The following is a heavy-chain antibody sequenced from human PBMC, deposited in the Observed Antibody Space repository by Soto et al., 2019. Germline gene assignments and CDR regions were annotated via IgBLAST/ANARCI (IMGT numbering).Heavy chain of an antibody. J-gene: IGHJ5*02. CDR2: ISAYNGNT. Sequence: ASVKVSCKASGYTFTSYGISWVRHAPGQGLEWMGWISAYNGNTNYAQKLQGRVTMTTDTSTSTAYMELRSLRSDDTAVYYCARDPGVGYCSSTSCPMAVNWFDPWGQGTLVTVSS. D-gene: IGHD2-2*01. CDR3: ARDPGVGYCSSTSCPMAVNWFDP. V-gene: IGHV1-18*01. CDR1: GYTFTSYG.